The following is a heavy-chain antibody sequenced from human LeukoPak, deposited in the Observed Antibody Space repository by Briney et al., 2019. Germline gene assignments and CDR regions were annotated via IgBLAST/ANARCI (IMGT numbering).Heavy chain of an antibody. CDR3: ARRHVEYSSSSDPYYFDY. V-gene: IGHV4-59*01. CDR2: LYYSGST. CDR1: GGSISSYY. Sequence: SETLSLTCTVSGGSISSYYWTWIRPPPGKGLEWIGSLYYSGSTNYNPSLKSRVTISVDTSKNQFSLKLSSVTAADTAVYYCARRHVEYSSSSDPYYFDYWGQGTLVTVSS. J-gene: IGHJ4*02. D-gene: IGHD6-6*01.